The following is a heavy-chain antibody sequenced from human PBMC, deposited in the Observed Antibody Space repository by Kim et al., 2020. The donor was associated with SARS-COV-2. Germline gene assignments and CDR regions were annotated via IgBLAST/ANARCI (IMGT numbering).Heavy chain of an antibody. J-gene: IGHJ5*02. CDR1: GYTFTSYY. Sequence: ASVKVSCKASGYTFTSYYMHWVRQAPGQGLEWMGIINPSGGSTSYAQKFQGRVTMTRDTSTSTVYMELSSLRSEDTAVYYCARARGPVVIPKRWFDPWGQGTLVTVSS. D-gene: IGHD2-21*01. CDR3: ARARGPVVIPKRWFDP. CDR2: INPSGGST. V-gene: IGHV1-46*01.